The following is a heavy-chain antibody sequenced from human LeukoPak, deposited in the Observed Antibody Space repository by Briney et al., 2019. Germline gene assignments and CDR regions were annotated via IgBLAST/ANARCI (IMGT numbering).Heavy chain of an antibody. Sequence: ASVKVSRTGSGYTFTGYYIHWVRQAPRHGLEWCGEYNPNSGGTDYAQKFLGRVTMNRDTSISTAYLELTSLTADDTAVYCCARVESRNFANGVWYFSWYDPWGQGTLVTVSS. D-gene: IGHD2-8*01. V-gene: IGHV1-2*02. CDR1: GYTFTGYY. CDR2: YNPNSGGT. CDR3: ARVESRNFANGVWYFSWYDP. J-gene: IGHJ5*02.